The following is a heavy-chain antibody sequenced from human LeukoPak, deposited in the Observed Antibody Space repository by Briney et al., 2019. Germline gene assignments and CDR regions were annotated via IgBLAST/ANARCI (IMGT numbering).Heavy chain of an antibody. J-gene: IGHJ4*02. CDR1: GFTFSSYG. V-gene: IGHV3-30*02. CDR3: AKESAYYDSSGYHPYFDY. D-gene: IGHD3-22*01. Sequence: GGSLRLSCAASGFTFSSYGMHWVRQAPGKGLEWVAFIRYDGSNKYNADSVKGRFTISRDNSKNTVYLQMNSLRAEDTPVYHCAKESAYYDSSGYHPYFDYWGQGTLVTVSS. CDR2: IRYDGSNK.